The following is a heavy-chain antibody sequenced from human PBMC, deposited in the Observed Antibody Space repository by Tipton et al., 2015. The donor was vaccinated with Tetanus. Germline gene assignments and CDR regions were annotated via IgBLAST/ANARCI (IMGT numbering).Heavy chain of an antibody. Sequence: TLSLTCTVSGDSVSTGNFYWSWIRQPPGKGLEWIAFIHHSGLAFSEPSLKSRVSISIDTSQNQFSLRLTSVTAADTAVYFCARVLPVNRAGWGQGTLVTVSS. D-gene: IGHD4-17*01. CDR2: IHHSGLA. CDR1: GDSVSTGNFY. J-gene: IGHJ4*02. V-gene: IGHV4-30-4*01. CDR3: ARVLPVNRAG.